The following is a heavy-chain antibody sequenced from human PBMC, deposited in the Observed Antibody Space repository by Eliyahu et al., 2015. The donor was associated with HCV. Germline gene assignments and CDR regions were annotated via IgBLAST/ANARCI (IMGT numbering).Heavy chain of an antibody. J-gene: IGHJ4*02. CDR1: GFMFSXYW. V-gene: IGHV3-7*04. CDR3: VRGVDS. Sequence: EVQLVESGGGLVQPGGSLRLSXAAXGFMFSXYWMXWVXQTPGKGLEWVANINEDGSGRYYPDAVKGRFTISRDNAKNSLSLQMNSLRAEDTGLYYCVRGVDSWGQGTLVTVAS. CDR2: INEDGSGR.